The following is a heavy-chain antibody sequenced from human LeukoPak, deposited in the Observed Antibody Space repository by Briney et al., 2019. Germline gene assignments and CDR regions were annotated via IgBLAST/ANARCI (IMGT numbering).Heavy chain of an antibody. J-gene: IGHJ6*02. Sequence: PGGSLGLSCAASGFTFSSYWMSWVRQAPGKGLEWVANIKQDGSNKYYADSVKGRFTISRDNSKNTLYLQMNSLRAEDTAVYYCANGIAVAGPETERREGNYGMDVWGQGTTVTVSS. V-gene: IGHV3-7*01. D-gene: IGHD6-19*01. CDR3: ANGIAVAGPETERREGNYGMDV. CDR1: GFTFSSYW. CDR2: IKQDGSNK.